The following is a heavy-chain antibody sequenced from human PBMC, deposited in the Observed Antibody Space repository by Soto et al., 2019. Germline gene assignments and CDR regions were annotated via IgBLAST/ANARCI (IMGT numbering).Heavy chain of an antibody. CDR2: ISYDGSNK. J-gene: IGHJ1*01. D-gene: IGHD1-1*01. Sequence: QVQLVESGGGVVQPGRSLRLSCAASGFTFSSYGMHWVRQAPGKGLEWVAVISYDGSNKYYADSVKGRFTISRDNSKNTLYLQMNSLRAEDTAAYYCAKDLDGYNSVGPWGQGTLVTVSS. CDR3: AKDLDGYNSVGP. V-gene: IGHV3-30*18. CDR1: GFTFSSYG.